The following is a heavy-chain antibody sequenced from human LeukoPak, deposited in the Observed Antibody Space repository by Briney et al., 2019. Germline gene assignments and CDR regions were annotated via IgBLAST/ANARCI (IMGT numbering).Heavy chain of an antibody. CDR3: TRFLEWFDY. J-gene: IGHJ4*02. V-gene: IGHV3-74*01. CDR1: GFTFSSYW. D-gene: IGHD3-3*01. Sequence: GGSLRLSCAASGFTFSSYWMHWVHQAPGKGLVWVSRINSDGSSTSYADSVKGRFTISRDNAKNTLYLQMNSLKTEDTAVYYCTRFLEWFDYWGQGTLVTVAS. CDR2: INSDGSST.